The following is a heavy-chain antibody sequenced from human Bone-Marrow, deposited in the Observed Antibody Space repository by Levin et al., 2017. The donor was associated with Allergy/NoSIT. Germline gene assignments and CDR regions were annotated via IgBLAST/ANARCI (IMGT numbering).Heavy chain of an antibody. CDR2: ISSSGSTI. Sequence: SCAASGFTFSDYYMSWIRQAPGKGLEWVSYISSSGSTIYYADSVKGRFTISRDNAKNSLYLQMNSLRAEDTAVYYCARDPDTGGPIDPWGQGTLVTVSS. J-gene: IGHJ5*02. CDR1: GFTFSDYY. V-gene: IGHV3-11*01. CDR3: ARDPDTGGPIDP. D-gene: IGHD1-1*01.